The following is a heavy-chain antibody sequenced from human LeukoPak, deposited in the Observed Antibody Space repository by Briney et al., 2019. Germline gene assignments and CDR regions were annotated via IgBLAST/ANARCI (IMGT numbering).Heavy chain of an antibody. CDR3: AREIDRDDYNRFFDY. V-gene: IGHV1-3*01. CDR1: GYTFSTYT. J-gene: IGHJ4*02. CDR2: INAGNGNT. D-gene: IGHD5-24*01. Sequence: GASVKVSCKASGYTFSTYTMHWVRQAPGQRLEWMGWINAGNGNTKYSQKFRGRVSITRDTSASTAYMEMSSLRCEDTAVYYCAREIDRDDYNRFFDYWGQGTLVTVSS.